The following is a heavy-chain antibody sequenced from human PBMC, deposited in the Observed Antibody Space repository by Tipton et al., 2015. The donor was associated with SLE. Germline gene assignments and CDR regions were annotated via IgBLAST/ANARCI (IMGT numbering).Heavy chain of an antibody. V-gene: IGHV4-38-2*02. J-gene: IGHJ6*02. CDR2: MFHSGST. Sequence: TLSLTCGVSGYSFSSAYYWGWIRQPPGKGLEWVASMFHSGSTYYNPALKSRVTISVDTSKNQYSLKLSSVTAADSAVYYCARDRGPGGMDVWGQGTSVTVSS. CDR3: ARDRGPGGMDV. D-gene: IGHD3-10*01. CDR1: GYSFSSAYY.